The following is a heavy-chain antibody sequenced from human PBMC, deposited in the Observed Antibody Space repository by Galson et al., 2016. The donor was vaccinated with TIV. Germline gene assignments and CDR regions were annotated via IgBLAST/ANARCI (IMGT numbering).Heavy chain of an antibody. CDR3: ATSRDIESLLEIYGMDV. Sequence: QSGAEVKKPGESLRISCKGSGHRFTSKWISWVRQMPGKGLEWMGKIDLSDSYTNYSPSFKGHVTLPVDKSISTAYLQWSSLRASDTAMYYCATSRDIESLLEIYGMDVWGQGTTVTVSS. CDR1: GHRFTSKW. V-gene: IGHV5-10-1*01. J-gene: IGHJ6*02. CDR2: IDLSDSYT. D-gene: IGHD3-3*01.